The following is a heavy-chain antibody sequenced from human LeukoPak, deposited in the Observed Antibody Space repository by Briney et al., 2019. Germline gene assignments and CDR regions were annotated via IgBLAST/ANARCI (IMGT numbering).Heavy chain of an antibody. D-gene: IGHD2-2*01. V-gene: IGHV1-8*01. CDR2: MNPNSGNT. J-gene: IGHJ6*02. CDR3: YGQLLSRYYYYGMDV. CDR1: GYTFTSYD. Sequence: ASVRVSCKASGYTFTSYDINWVRQATGQGLEWMGWMNPNSGNTGYAQKFQGRVTMTRNTSISTAYMELSSLRSEDTAVYYCYGQLLSRYYYYGMDVWGQGTTVTVSS.